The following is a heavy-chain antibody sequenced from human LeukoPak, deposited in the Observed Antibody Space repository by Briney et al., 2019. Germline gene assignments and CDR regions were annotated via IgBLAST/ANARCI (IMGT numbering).Heavy chain of an antibody. CDR3: ARALRIPDAFDI. CDR2: ISSTGSYI. J-gene: IGHJ3*02. Sequence: GGSLRLSCAASGFSLSSYMLNWVRQAPGKGLEWVSTISSTGSYIYYADSVKGRFTISRDNSKDTLYLQMNSLRAEDTAVYYCARALRIPDAFDIWGQGTMVTVSS. D-gene: IGHD2-21*01. CDR1: GFSLSSYM. V-gene: IGHV3-21*01.